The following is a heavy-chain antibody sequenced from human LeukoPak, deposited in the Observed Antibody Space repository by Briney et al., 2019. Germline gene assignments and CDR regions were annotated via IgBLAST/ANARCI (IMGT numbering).Heavy chain of an antibody. V-gene: IGHV4-59*12. CDR3: ARDRGNGGYDFDAFDI. J-gene: IGHJ3*02. D-gene: IGHD5-12*01. Sequence: PSETLSLTCTVSGGSISSYYWSWIRQPPGKGLEWIGYIYYSGSTNYNPSLKSRVTISVDTSKNQFSLKLSSVTAADTAVYYCARDRGNGGYDFDAFDIWGQGTMVTVSS. CDR1: GGSISSYY. CDR2: IYYSGST.